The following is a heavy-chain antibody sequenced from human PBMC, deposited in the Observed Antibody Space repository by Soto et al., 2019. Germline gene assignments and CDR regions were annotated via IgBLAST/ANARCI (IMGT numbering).Heavy chain of an antibody. J-gene: IGHJ5*02. V-gene: IGHV4-31*03. D-gene: IGHD3-16*01. CDR3: ARDRSVWEGSGYFDP. Sequence: SETLSLTCTVSGGSISSGGYYWSWIRQHPGKGLEWIGYIYYSGSTYYNPSLKSRVTISVDTSKNQFSLKLSSVTAADTAVYFCARDRSVWEGSGYFDPWGQETLVTVPS. CDR2: IYYSGST. CDR1: GGSISSGGYY.